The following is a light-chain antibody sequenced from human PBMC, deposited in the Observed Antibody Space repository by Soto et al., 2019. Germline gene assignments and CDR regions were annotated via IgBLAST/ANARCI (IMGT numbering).Light chain of an antibody. CDR1: QSVSNN. Sequence: EIVMTQSPATLSVSPGERATLSCRASQSVSNNLAWYQQKPGQAPRLLIYGASTRATGIPARFSGSGSGTEFTLTISRLYSEDLAVYYCQQYNNWPLFTFGPGTKVDIK. J-gene: IGKJ3*01. CDR3: QQYNNWPLFT. V-gene: IGKV3-15*01. CDR2: GAS.